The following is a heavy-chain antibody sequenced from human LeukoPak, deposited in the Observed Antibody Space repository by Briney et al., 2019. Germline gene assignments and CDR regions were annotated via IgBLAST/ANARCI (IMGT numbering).Heavy chain of an antibody. CDR1: GYTFTGYY. J-gene: IGHJ5*02. Sequence: ASVKVSCKASGYTFTGYYVHWVRQAPGQGLEWMGWINPNSGGTNYAQKFQGRVTMTRDTSISTAYMELSRLRSDDTAVYYCAKRVVPAARVNWFDPWGQGTLVTVSS. D-gene: IGHD2-2*01. V-gene: IGHV1-2*02. CDR2: INPNSGGT. CDR3: AKRVVPAARVNWFDP.